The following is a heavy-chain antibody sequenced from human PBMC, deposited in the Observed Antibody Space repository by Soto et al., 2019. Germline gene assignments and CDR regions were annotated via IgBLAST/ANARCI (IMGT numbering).Heavy chain of an antibody. V-gene: IGHV1-69*13. CDR2: IIPIFGTA. D-gene: IGHD3-16*01. Sequence: ASVKVSCKASGGTFSSYAISWVRQAPGQGLEWMGGIIPIFGTANYAQKFQGRVTITADESTSTAYMERSSLRSEDTAVYYCARDRGGGKRATTSGAFDIWGQGTMVTVSS. J-gene: IGHJ3*02. CDR1: GGTFSSYA. CDR3: ARDRGGGKRATTSGAFDI.